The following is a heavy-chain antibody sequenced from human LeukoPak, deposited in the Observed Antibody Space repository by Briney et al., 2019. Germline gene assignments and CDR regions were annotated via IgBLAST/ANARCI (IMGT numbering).Heavy chain of an antibody. J-gene: IGHJ4*02. CDR1: GFIFSRFW. V-gene: IGHV3-7*01. CDR2: IKGDGSKT. CDR3: VRDLPDY. Sequence: GGSLRLSCAASGFIFSRFWMGWVRQAPGKGLEWVANIKGDGSKTFYVDSVKGRFTISRDNAKNSLYLQMNSLKAEDTAVYYCVRDLPDYWGQGTLVSVST.